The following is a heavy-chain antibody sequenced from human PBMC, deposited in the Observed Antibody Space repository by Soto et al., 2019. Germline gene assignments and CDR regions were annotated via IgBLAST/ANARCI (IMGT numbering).Heavy chain of an antibody. Sequence: KPSETLSLTCTVSGGSISGYYWSWIRQPAGKGLEWIGRIYTSGSTNYNPSLKSRVTMSVDTSKNQFSLKLSSVTAADTAVYYCARDPRVSSGWYVEYYYYGMDVWGQGTTVTVSS. CDR1: GGSISGYY. D-gene: IGHD6-19*01. CDR3: ARDPRVSSGWYVEYYYYGMDV. CDR2: IYTSGST. J-gene: IGHJ6*02. V-gene: IGHV4-4*07.